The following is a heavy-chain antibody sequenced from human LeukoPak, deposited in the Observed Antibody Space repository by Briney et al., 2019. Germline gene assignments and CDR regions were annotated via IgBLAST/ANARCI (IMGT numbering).Heavy chain of an antibody. D-gene: IGHD1-20*01. CDR2: IYTSGST. CDR1: GGSISSGRYY. CDR3: ASGITGTTYAFDI. Sequence: PSETLSLTCTVSGGSISSGRYYWNWIRQPAGKGLEWIGRIYTSGSTNYNPSLKSRVTMSVDTSKNQFSLKLSSVTAADTAVYYCASGITGTTYAFDIWGQGTMVTVSS. V-gene: IGHV4-61*02. J-gene: IGHJ3*02.